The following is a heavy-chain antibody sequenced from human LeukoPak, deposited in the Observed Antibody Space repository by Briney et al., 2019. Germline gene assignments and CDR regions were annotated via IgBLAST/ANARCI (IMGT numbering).Heavy chain of an antibody. CDR3: ARVSTISNTYYYDSSGYYYYF. CDR2: IIPIFGTA. D-gene: IGHD3-22*01. Sequence: GASVKVSCKASGGTFSSYPISWVRQAPGQGLEWMGGIIPIFGTANYAQKFQGRVTITADESTSTAYMELSSLRSEDTAVYYCARVSTISNTYYYDSSGYYYYFWGQGTLVTVSS. CDR1: GGTFSSYP. J-gene: IGHJ4*02. V-gene: IGHV1-69*13.